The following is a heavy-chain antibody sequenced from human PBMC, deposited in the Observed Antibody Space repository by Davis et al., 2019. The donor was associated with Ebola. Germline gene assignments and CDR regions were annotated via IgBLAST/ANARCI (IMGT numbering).Heavy chain of an antibody. CDR3: AKGVWRYYYYGMDV. D-gene: IGHD6-13*01. CDR2: ISGDGGST. Sequence: GESLKISCAASGFTFDDYAMHWVRQAPGKGLEWVSLISGDGGSTYYADSVKGRFTISRDNSKNSLYLQMNSLRTEDTALYYCAKGVWRYYYYGMDVWGQGTTVTVSS. J-gene: IGHJ6*02. V-gene: IGHV3-43*02. CDR1: GFTFDDYA.